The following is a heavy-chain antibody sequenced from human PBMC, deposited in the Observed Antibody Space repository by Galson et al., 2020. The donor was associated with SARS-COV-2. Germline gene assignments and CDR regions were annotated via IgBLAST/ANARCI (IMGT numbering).Heavy chain of an antibody. Sequence: SETLSLTCTVSGGSISSSSYYWGWIRQPPGKGLEWIGSMYYSGSTYYNPSLKSRVTISIDTSKNHFSLKLTSMTAADTAVYYCAAGYYARGDCWGQGALVTVSS. J-gene: IGHJ4*02. D-gene: IGHD1-26*01. V-gene: IGHV4-39*07. CDR1: GGSISSSSYY. CDR3: AAGYYARGDC. CDR2: MYYSGST.